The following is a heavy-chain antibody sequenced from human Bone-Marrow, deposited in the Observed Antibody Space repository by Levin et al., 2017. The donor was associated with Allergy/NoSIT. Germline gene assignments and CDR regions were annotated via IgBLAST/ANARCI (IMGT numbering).Heavy chain of an antibody. J-gene: IGHJ3*01. CDR2: INPKSGAP. D-gene: IGHD3-10*01. Sequence: GESLKISCKASGYTFTDYYIHWVRQAPGQGLEWLGWINPKSGAPKYGQKFQGRVTMTRDTSTSTAYIDVSSLVSDDTAVYHCARTWFGELYAFDVWGQGTMVTVSS. CDR1: GYTFTDYY. V-gene: IGHV1-2*02. CDR3: ARTWFGELYAFDV.